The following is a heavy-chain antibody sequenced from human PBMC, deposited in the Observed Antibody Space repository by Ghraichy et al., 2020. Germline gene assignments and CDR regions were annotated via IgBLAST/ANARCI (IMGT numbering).Heavy chain of an antibody. CDR3: ARERLGERIFDF. CDR1: GLTVSSTY. J-gene: IGHJ4*02. Sequence: GGSLRLSCAASGLTVSSTYMSWVRQAPGKGLQWVSVLYSSGSTYYADSVKGRFTISRDNSKNTLYLQMNSLRDDDTAVYYCARERLGERIFDFWGRGTLVTVSS. V-gene: IGHV3-53*01. CDR2: LYSSGST. D-gene: IGHD3-16*01.